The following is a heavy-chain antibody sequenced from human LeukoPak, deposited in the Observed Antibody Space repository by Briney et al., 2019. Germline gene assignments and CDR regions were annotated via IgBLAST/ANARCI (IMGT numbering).Heavy chain of an antibody. CDR2: ISSSGSTI. D-gene: IGHD3-16*02. Sequence: GGSLRLSCAASGFTFSDYYMSWIRQAPGKGLEWVSYISSSGSTIYYADSVKGRFTISRDNAKNSLYLQMNSLRAEDTAVYYCAREKDYVWGGYRYSDYWGQGTLVTVSS. J-gene: IGHJ4*02. CDR1: GFTFSDYY. V-gene: IGHV3-11*01. CDR3: AREKDYVWGGYRYSDY.